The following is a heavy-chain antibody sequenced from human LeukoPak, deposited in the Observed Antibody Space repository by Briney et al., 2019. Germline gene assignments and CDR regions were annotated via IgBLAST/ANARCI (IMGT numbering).Heavy chain of an antibody. CDR3: ARGRYTSDAFDI. CDR1: GGSISSSSYY. V-gene: IGHV4-39*07. D-gene: IGHD1-14*01. CDR2: IYYSGST. Sequence: SETLSLTCTVSGGSISSSSYYWGWIRQPPGKGLEWIGSIYYSGSTYYNPSLKSRVTISVDTSKNQFSLKLSSVTAADTAVYYCARGRYTSDAFDIWGQGTMVTVSS. J-gene: IGHJ3*02.